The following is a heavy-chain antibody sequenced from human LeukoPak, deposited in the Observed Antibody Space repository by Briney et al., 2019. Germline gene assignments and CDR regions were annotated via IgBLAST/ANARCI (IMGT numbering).Heavy chain of an antibody. CDR1: GFTFSSYS. CDR2: ISSSSSYI. V-gene: IGHV3-21*01. D-gene: IGHD2-2*01. J-gene: IGHJ4*02. Sequence: GGSLRLSCAASGFTFSSYSMNWVRKAPGKGLEGVSSISSSSSYIYYADSVKGRFTISRDNAKNSLYLQMNSLRAEDTAVYYCARDDQLLFDYWGQGTLVTVSS. CDR3: ARDDQLLFDY.